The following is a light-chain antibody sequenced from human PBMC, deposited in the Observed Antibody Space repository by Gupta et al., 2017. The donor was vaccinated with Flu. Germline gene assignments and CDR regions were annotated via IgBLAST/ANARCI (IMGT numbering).Light chain of an antibody. CDR1: NIGSKN. J-gene: IGLJ1*01. V-gene: IGLV3-21*03. CDR3: QVWDSSSDHPV. Sequence: GNTARITCAGNNIGSKNVYCYRQKPGPAPVLVVYNDDDRPSGIPERFSCSNSGTTATLTLSRVEAGDEADYYCQVWDSSSDHPVFGTGTKVTVL. CDR2: NDD.